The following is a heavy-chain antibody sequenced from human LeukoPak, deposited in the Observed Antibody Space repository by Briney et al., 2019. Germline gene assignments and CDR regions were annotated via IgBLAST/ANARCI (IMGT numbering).Heavy chain of an antibody. CDR1: GFTFSSYW. CDR3: AREAAHFDY. D-gene: IGHD6-6*01. J-gene: IGHJ4*02. CDR2: INSDGSST. Sequence: PGGSLRLSCAVSGFTFSSYWMHWVRQAPGEGLVWVSRINSDGSSTTYADSVKGRFTISRDNSKNTLFLQMNSLRVEDTAIYYCAREAAHFDYWGQGTLVTVSS. V-gene: IGHV3-74*01.